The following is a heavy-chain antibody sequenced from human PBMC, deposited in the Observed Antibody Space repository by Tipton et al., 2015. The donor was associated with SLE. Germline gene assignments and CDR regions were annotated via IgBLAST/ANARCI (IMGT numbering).Heavy chain of an antibody. CDR1: GGSISSSSYY. J-gene: IGHJ3*02. V-gene: IGHV4-39*01. CDR3: ARHDYCDNEAFDI. D-gene: IGHD4-17*01. Sequence: LRLSCTVSGGSISSSSYYWGWVRQPPGKGLEWIGSIYYSGSTYYNPSLKSRVTISVDTSKNQFSLKLSSVTAADTAVYYCARHDYCDNEAFDIWGQGTMVTVSS. CDR2: IYYSGST.